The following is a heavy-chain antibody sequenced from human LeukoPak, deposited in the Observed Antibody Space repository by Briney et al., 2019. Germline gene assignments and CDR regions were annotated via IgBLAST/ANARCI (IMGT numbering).Heavy chain of an antibody. D-gene: IGHD3-10*01. Sequence: GESLKISCKGSGYSFTSYWIGWVRQLPGKGLEWMGIIYPGDSDTRYSPSFQGQVTISADKSISTAYLQWSSLKASDTAMYYCARRRYYGSGRGYYYYMDVWGKGTTVTVSS. CDR3: ARRRYYGSGRGYYYYMDV. CDR2: IYPGDSDT. J-gene: IGHJ6*03. V-gene: IGHV5-51*01. CDR1: GYSFTSYW.